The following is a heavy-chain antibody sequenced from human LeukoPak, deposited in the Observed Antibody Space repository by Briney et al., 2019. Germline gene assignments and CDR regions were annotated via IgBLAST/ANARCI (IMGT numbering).Heavy chain of an antibody. J-gene: IGHJ3*02. CDR2: IYYSGST. Sequence: SETLSLTCTVSGGSISSSSYYWGWIRQPPGKGLEWIGSIYYSGSTYYNPSLKSRVTISVDTSKNQFSLQLNSVTPEDTAVYYCARSGGYYDSSGYPIWGQGTMVTVSS. D-gene: IGHD3-22*01. V-gene: IGHV4-39*01. CDR3: ARSGGYYDSSGYPI. CDR1: GGSISSSSYY.